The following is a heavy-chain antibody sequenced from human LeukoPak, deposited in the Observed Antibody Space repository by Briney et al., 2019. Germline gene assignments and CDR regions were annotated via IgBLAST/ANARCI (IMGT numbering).Heavy chain of an antibody. CDR3: ARGANYYDSSGYYPVPEYFQH. CDR1: GGTFSSYV. Sequence: ASVKVSCKASGGTFSSYVISWVRQAPGQGLEWMGGIIPIFGTANYAQKFQGRVTITTDESTSTAYMELSSLRSEDTAVYYCARGANYYDSSGYYPVPEYFQHWGQGTLVTVSS. V-gene: IGHV1-69*05. D-gene: IGHD3-22*01. J-gene: IGHJ1*01. CDR2: IIPIFGTA.